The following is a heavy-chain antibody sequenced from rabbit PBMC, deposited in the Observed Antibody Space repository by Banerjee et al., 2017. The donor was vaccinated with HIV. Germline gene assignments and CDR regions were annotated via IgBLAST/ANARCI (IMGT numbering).Heavy chain of an antibody. CDR1: GFSFSSSYY. Sequence: QEQLEESGGDLVQPEGSLTLTCTASGFSFSSSYYMCWVRQAPGKGLEWIACINTGNGNTYYASWAKGRFTISRTSSTVDLKMTSLTAADTATYFCARDLAGAIGWNFNLWGPGTLVTVS. CDR2: INTGNGNT. CDR3: ARDLAGAIGWNFNL. V-gene: IGHV1S45*01. J-gene: IGHJ4*01. D-gene: IGHD4-1*01.